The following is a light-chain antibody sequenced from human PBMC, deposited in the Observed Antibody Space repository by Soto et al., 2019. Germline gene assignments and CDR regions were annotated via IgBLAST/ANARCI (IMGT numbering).Light chain of an antibody. Sequence: DIQMTQCPSTLSGSVGDRVTITCRPSQTISSWVAWYQQKPGKAPKLLIYKASTLKSGVPSRFSGSGSGTEFTLTISSLQPDDFATYYCQHYNSYSEAFGQGTKVDIK. V-gene: IGKV1-5*03. CDR1: QTISSW. CDR3: QHYNSYSEA. J-gene: IGKJ1*01. CDR2: KAS.